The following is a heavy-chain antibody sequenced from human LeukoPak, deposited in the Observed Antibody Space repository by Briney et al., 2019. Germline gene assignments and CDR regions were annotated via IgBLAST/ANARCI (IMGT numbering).Heavy chain of an antibody. D-gene: IGHD2-2*01. V-gene: IGHV3-23*01. CDR1: GSTFSSYA. CDR3: AKGWVGCSSTSCYYGSGFDY. J-gene: IGHJ4*02. CDR2: ISGSGGST. Sequence: GGSLRLSCAASGSTFSSYAMSWVRQAPGKGLEWVSAISGSGGSTYYADSVKGRFTISRDNSKNTLYLQMNSLRAEDTAVYYCAKGWVGCSSTSCYYGSGFDYWGQGTLVTVSS.